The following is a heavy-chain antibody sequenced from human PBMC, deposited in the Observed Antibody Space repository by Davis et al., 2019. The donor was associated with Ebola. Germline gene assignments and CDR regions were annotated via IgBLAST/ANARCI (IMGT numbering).Heavy chain of an antibody. CDR1: GYTFTSYY. CDR3: ARAQFPTTSDH. J-gene: IGHJ4*02. V-gene: IGHV1-46*01. CDR2: IDPSGGNT. D-gene: IGHD1-1*01. Sequence: AASVKVSCKASGYTFTSYYMHWVRQAPGQGLEWMGIIDPSGGNTNYARKFRGRISMTRDTSTNTAYMELSSLRSDDTAVYYCARAQFPTTSDHWGQGTLVTVSS.